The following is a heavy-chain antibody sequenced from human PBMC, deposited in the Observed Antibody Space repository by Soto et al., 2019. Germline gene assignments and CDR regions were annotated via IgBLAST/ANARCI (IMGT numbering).Heavy chain of an antibody. Sequence: SVKVSCKASGGTFSSYTISWVRQAPGQGLEWMGRIIPILGIANYAQKFQGRVTITADKSTSTAYMELSSLRSEDTSVYYCARHYCSSTSCYQLGDYWGQGTLVTVSS. CDR3: ARHYCSSTSCYQLGDY. CDR1: GGTFSSYT. V-gene: IGHV1-69*02. J-gene: IGHJ4*02. CDR2: IIPILGIA. D-gene: IGHD2-2*01.